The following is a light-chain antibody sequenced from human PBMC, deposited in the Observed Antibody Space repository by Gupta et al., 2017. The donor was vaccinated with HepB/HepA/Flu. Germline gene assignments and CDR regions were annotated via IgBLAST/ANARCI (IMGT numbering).Light chain of an antibody. V-gene: IGLV2-18*02. Sequence: QSALLQPPSVSGSPGQSVTISCTGTSSDIGTYNRVSWYQQPPGTAPNLMIYEVTHRPSGVPDRFSGSKSGNTASLTISGLQAEDEADYYCSSYTMSRTVIFGGGTRLTVL. CDR1: SSDIGTYNR. J-gene: IGLJ2*01. CDR3: SSYTMSRTVI. CDR2: EVT.